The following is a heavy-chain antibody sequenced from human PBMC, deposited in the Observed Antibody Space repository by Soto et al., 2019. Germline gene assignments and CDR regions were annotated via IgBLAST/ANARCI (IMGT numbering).Heavy chain of an antibody. Sequence: ASGKVSCKGTGYSLTTHAKIWVRQASGQRPEWMGWINTGNGNTRYSPKFQGRVNITRDTSASTAYMELSSLKSEDTAVYYCARGEQLYHYYYGMDVWGQGSTVTVS. CDR1: GYSLTTHA. J-gene: IGHJ6*02. CDR3: ARGEQLYHYYYGMDV. V-gene: IGHV1-3*04. CDR2: INTGNGNT.